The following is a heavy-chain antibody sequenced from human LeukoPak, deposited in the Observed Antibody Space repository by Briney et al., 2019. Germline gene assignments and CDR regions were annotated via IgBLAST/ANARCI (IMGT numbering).Heavy chain of an antibody. CDR1: GFTFSSYS. D-gene: IGHD6-6*01. CDR2: ISSSSSYI. CDR3: ASSGVYSSSLVGDY. Sequence: KPGGSLRLSCAASGFTFSSYSMNWVRQAPGKGLEWVSSISSSSSYIYYADSVKGRFTISRDNAKNSLYLQMNSLRAEDTAVYYCASSGVYSSSLVGDYWGQGTLVTVSS. V-gene: IGHV3-21*01. J-gene: IGHJ4*02.